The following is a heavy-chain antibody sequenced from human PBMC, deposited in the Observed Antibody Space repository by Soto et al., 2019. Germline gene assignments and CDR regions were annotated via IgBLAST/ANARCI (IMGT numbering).Heavy chain of an antibody. CDR1: GFTFSNFG. J-gene: IGHJ4*02. D-gene: IGHD2-15*01. V-gene: IGHV3-30*18. CDR2: ISSDGSDK. CDR3: AKGSAVACQELDY. Sequence: QVQLVESGGGVVQPGRSLRLSCAASGFTFSNFGMHWVRQAPGKGLEWVAAISSDGSDKYYSESVKGLFTISRDNSKNTLFLQMNNLRVEDTAVYYCAKGSAVACQELDYWGQGTLVTVSS.